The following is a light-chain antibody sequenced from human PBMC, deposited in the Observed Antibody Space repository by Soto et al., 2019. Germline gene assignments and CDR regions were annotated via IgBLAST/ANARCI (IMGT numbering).Light chain of an antibody. J-gene: IGKJ4*01. CDR2: AAS. CDR3: QQSYTTPFTFT. CDR1: QSISNF. V-gene: IGKV1-39*01. Sequence: DIQMTQSPSSLSASVGDRVTITCRASQSISNFLNWYQQKPGKAPKLLIYAASTLQSGVPSRFSGSGSGTDFPLTISSLQPEDFGTYYCQQSYTTPFTFTFGGATKVEIK.